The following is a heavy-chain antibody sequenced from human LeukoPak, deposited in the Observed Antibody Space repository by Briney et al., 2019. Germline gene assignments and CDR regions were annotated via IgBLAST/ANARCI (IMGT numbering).Heavy chain of an antibody. CDR1: GFTFSSYG. D-gene: IGHD6-19*01. J-gene: IGHJ4*02. CDR2: ISYDGSNK. Sequence: GGSLRLSCAASGFTFSSYGMHWVRQAPGKGLEWVAVISYDGSNKYYADSVKGRFTISRDNSKNTLYLQMNSLRAEDTAVYYCAKDIRQWLVGFDYWGQGTLVTVSS. CDR3: AKDIRQWLVGFDY. V-gene: IGHV3-30*18.